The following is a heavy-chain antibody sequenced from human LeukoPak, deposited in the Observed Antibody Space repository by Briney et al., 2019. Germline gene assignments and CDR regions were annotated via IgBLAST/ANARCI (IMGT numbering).Heavy chain of an antibody. CDR2: INQAGSEK. CDR3: ARGRYNWKGEGENWFDP. V-gene: IGHV3-7*02. Sequence: GGSLRLSCAASGFIFSSYWMSWVRQAPGKGLEWVANINQAGSEKYYVDSVKGRFTISRDNAKNSLYLQMNSLRAEDTALYYCARGRYNWKGEGENWFDPWGQGTLVTVSS. CDR1: GFIFSSYW. D-gene: IGHD1-20*01. J-gene: IGHJ5*02.